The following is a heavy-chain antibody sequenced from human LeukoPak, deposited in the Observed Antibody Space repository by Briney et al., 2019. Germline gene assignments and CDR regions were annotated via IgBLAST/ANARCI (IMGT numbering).Heavy chain of an antibody. CDR3: ARILPWTLDYGYIDY. D-gene: IGHD4/OR15-4a*01. V-gene: IGHV4-39*07. Sequence: SETLSLTCTVSGGSISSSSYYRGWIRQPPGKGLEWIGSMYHSGSTYYNPSLKSRVTISVDTSKNQFSLKLSSVTAADTAVYYCARILPWTLDYGYIDYWGQGTLVTVSS. J-gene: IGHJ4*02. CDR2: MYHSGST. CDR1: GGSISSSSYY.